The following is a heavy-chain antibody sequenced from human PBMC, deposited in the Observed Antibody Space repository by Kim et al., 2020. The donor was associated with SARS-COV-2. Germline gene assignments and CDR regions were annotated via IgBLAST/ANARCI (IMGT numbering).Heavy chain of an antibody. D-gene: IGHD6-13*01. J-gene: IGHJ3*02. V-gene: IGHV3-23*01. CDR2: ISGSGGST. Sequence: GGSLRLSCAASGFTFSSYAMSWVRQAPGKGLEWVSAISGSGGSTYYADSVKGRFTISRDNSKNTLYLQMNSLRAEDTAVYYCAKDLGSRGQQLVVPDPDAFDIWGQGTMVTVSS. CDR1: GFTFSSYA. CDR3: AKDLGSRGQQLVVPDPDAFDI.